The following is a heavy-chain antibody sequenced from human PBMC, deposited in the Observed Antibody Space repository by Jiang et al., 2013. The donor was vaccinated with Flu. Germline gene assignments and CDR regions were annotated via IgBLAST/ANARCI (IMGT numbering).Heavy chain of an antibody. J-gene: IGHJ5*02. D-gene: IGHD3-9*01. CDR1: GYTFTGYY. Sequence: SGAEVKKPGASVKVSCKASGYTFTGYYMHWVRQAPGQGLEWMGWINPNSGGTNYAQKFQGRVTMTRDTSISTAYMELSRLGSDDTAVYYCARDHYDIFFLRTRHWFDPWGQGTLVTASS. V-gene: IGHV1-2*02. CDR3: ARDHYDIFFLRTRHWFDP. CDR2: INPNSGGT.